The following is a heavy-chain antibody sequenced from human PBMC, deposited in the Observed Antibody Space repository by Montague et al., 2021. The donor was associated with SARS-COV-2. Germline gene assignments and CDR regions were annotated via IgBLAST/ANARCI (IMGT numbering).Heavy chain of an antibody. CDR3: ARHYSATLPAVY. J-gene: IGHJ4*02. CDR2: ISDSGST. V-gene: IGHV4-59*08. CDR1: GASISSFY. Sequence: SETLSLTCTVSGASISSFYWSWFRQPPGKGLEWIGYISDSGSTNYNPSLTSRVTMSVDTSKNQFSLKVNSVTAADTAVYYCARHYSATLPAVYWGQGTLVTVSS. D-gene: IGHD2-15*01.